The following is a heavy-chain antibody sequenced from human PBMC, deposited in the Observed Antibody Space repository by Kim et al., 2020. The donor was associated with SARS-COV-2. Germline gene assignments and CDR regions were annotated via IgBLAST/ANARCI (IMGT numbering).Heavy chain of an antibody. D-gene: IGHD3-10*01. CDR3: ARATMGFDH. CDR2: GST. Sequence: GSTNDNPSLKSRVTMSVATSENQFSLNLTSVTAADTAVYYCARATMGFDHWGQGALVTVSS. J-gene: IGHJ4*02. V-gene: IGHV4-4*07.